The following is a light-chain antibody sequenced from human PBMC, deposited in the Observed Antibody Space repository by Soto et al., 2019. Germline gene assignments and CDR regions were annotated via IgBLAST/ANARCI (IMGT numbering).Light chain of an antibody. CDR1: QSISDT. CDR2: GAS. CDR3: QQYNNYPIT. J-gene: IGKJ5*01. V-gene: IGKV3-15*01. Sequence: EIVMTQSPATLSVSPGGRATLSCRASQSISDTLAWYQQKPGQAPRLLIHGASTRAPGFPARFSGSGSGTDFTLTISSLQSEDFAVYYCQQYNNYPITFGQGTRLEIK.